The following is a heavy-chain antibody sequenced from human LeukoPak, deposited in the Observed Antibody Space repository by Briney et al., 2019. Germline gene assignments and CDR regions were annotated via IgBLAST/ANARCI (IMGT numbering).Heavy chain of an antibody. CDR1: GYTFTGYY. V-gene: IGHV1-2*02. CDR2: INPNSGGT. CDR3: ARVPFPYCSGGSCYGGNWFDP. Sequence: GASVKVSCKASGYTFTGYYMHWVRQAPGQGLEWMGWINPNSGGTNYAQKFQGRVTMTRDTSISTAYMELSRLRSDDTAVYYCARVPFPYCSGGSCYGGNWFDPWGQGTLVTVSS. J-gene: IGHJ5*02. D-gene: IGHD2-15*01.